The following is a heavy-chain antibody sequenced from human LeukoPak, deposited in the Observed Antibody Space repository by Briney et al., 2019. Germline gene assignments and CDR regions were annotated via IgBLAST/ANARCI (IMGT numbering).Heavy chain of an antibody. D-gene: IGHD6-13*01. CDR3: ARRVAADNWFDP. CDR2: IYYSGST. Sequence: SETLSLTCTVSGGSISIYYWSWIRQPPGKGLEWIGYIYYSGSTNYNPSLKSRVTISVDTSKNQFSVKLSSVTAADTAVYYCARRVAADNWFDPWGQGTLVTVSS. CDR1: GGSISIYY. V-gene: IGHV4-59*01. J-gene: IGHJ5*02.